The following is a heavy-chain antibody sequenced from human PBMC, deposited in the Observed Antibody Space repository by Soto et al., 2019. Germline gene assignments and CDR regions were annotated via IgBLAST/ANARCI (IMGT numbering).Heavy chain of an antibody. D-gene: IGHD3-3*01. J-gene: IGHJ6*03. V-gene: IGHV1-8*01. CDR1: GYTFTSYD. Sequence: ASVKVSCKASGYTFTSYDINWVRQATGQGLEWMGWMNPNSGNTGYAQKFQGRVTMTRNTSISTAYMELSSLRSEDTAVYYCARDRYDSWSGYYTGRNYYLDVWGKGTTVTVSS. CDR2: MNPNSGNT. CDR3: ARDRYDSWSGYYTGRNYYLDV.